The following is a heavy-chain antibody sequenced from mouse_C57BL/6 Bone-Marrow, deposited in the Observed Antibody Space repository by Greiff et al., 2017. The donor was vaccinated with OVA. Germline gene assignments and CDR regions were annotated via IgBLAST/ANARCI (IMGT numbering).Heavy chain of an antibody. J-gene: IGHJ2*01. V-gene: IGHV5-4*01. CDR2: ISDGGSYT. CDR3: ARYGYYVDD. CDR1: GFTFSSYA. D-gene: IGHD2-2*01. Sequence: EVQRVESGGGLVKPGGSLKLSCAASGFTFSSYAMSWVRQTPEKRLEWVATISDGGSYTYYPDNVKGRFTITRDNAKNNLYLQMSHLKSEDTAMYYCARYGYYVDDWGQGTTLTVSS.